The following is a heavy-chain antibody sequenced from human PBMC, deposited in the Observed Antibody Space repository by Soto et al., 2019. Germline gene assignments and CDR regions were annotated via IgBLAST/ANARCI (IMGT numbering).Heavy chain of an antibody. CDR2: VKSKSDGGTT. CDR3: TTEGAVVRLFDF. CDR1: GFIFTGAW. V-gene: IGHV3-15*01. J-gene: IGHJ4*02. D-gene: IGHD6-19*01. Sequence: EVQLVESGGGWVNPGGSLRLSCATSGFIFTGAWMSWVRQAPGKGLEWVGRVKSKSDGGTTDYAAPVKGRFIISRDDSKKMVYLQMNSLKSEDTALYYCTTEGAVVRLFDFRGQGTLVTVSS.